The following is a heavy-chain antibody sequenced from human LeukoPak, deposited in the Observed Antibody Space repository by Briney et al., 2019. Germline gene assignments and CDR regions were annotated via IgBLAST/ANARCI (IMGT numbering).Heavy chain of an antibody. J-gene: IGHJ6*02. D-gene: IGHD3-9*01. CDR3: AKDLDILTGLYYYYAMDV. V-gene: IGHV3-30*02. CDR1: EFTFSSYG. CDR2: IRYDGSNK. Sequence: GGSLRLSCAASEFTFSSYGMHWVRQAPGKGLEWVAFIRYDGSNKYYTDSVKGRFTISRDNSKNTLYLQMNSLRAEDTAVYYCAKDLDILTGLYYYYAMDVWGQGTTVTVSS.